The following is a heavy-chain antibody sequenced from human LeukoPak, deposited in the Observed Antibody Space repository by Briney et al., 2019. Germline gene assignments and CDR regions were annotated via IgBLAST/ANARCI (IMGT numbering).Heavy chain of an antibody. Sequence: GGSLRLSCAASGFTFSSYAMSWVRQAPGKGLEWVSAISGSGGSTYYADSVKGRFTISRDNSKNSLYRQMNSLRAEDTAVYYCAKLPSSSWYYWGQGTLVTVSS. CDR2: ISGSGGST. D-gene: IGHD6-13*01. CDR1: GFTFSSYA. V-gene: IGHV3-23*01. CDR3: AKLPSSSWYY. J-gene: IGHJ4*02.